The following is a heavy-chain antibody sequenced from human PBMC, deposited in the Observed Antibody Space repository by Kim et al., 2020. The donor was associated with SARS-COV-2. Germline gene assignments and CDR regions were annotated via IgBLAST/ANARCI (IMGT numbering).Heavy chain of an antibody. D-gene: IGHD5-18*01. CDR3: ARNNRGYSYGYNYYGMDV. J-gene: IGHJ6*02. V-gene: IGHV3-66*01. Sequence: KGRFTISRDNSKNRLYLQMNSLRAEDTAVYYCARNNRGYSYGYNYYGMDVWGQGTTVTVSS.